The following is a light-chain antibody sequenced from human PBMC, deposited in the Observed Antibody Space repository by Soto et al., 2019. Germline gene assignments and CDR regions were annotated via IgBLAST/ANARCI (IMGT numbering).Light chain of an antibody. CDR1: QSLSGN. Sequence: EIVMTQSPATLAVSPGETATLSCRASQSLSGNLAWYQQKPGQAPRLLIFRASTRATGVPARFSGSGSGTEFTLTSSVLQSEDFAIYYCQQYSNWPPWTFGPGTKVEIK. CDR2: RAS. V-gene: IGKV3-15*01. CDR3: QQYSNWPPWT. J-gene: IGKJ1*01.